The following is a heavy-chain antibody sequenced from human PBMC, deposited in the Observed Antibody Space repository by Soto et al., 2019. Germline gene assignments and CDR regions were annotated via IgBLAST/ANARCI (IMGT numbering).Heavy chain of an antibody. CDR3: AKDRAYYYDTTYAFDI. J-gene: IGHJ3*02. Sequence: GGSLRLSCAASGFTFSSYGMHWVRQAPGKGLEWVAVISYDGSNKYYADSVKGRFTISRDNSKNTLYLQMNSLRAEDTAVYYCAKDRAYYYDTTYAFDIWGQGTMVTVSS. CDR2: ISYDGSNK. CDR1: GFTFSSYG. V-gene: IGHV3-30*18. D-gene: IGHD3-22*01.